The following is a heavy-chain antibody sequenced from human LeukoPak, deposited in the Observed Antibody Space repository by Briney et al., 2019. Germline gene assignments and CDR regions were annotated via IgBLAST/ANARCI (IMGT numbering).Heavy chain of an antibody. CDR2: ISNSYNT. D-gene: IGHD6-13*01. J-gene: IGHJ2*01. V-gene: IGHV3-23*01. CDR3: AKRAGQQLTYWYIDL. Sequence: GGSLRLSCAASGFTFNNYAMSWVRQAPGKGLECVSTISNSYNTYYADSVKGRFTISRDNSKNMLYLQMDSLRADDTAIYYCAKRAGQQLTYWYIDLWGRGTLVTVSS. CDR1: GFTFNNYA.